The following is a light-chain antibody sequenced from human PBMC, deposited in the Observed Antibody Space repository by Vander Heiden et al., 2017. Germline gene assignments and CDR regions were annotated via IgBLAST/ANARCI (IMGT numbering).Light chain of an antibody. J-gene: IGLJ3*02. Sequence: YELTQPPSVSVSPGQTARITCSGDALPKQYAYWYQQKPGQAPVLVIYKDSERPSGIPERFSGSSSGTTVTLTISGVQAEDEADYYCQSADSSGFWVFGGGTKLTVL. V-gene: IGLV3-25*03. CDR1: ALPKQY. CDR2: KDS. CDR3: QSADSSGFWV.